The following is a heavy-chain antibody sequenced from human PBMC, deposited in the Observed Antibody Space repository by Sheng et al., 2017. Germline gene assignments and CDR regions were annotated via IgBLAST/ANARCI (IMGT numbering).Heavy chain of an antibody. CDR2: ITTNGDST. CDR1: GITFSSYA. D-gene: IGHD2-15*01. V-gene: IGHV3-23*01. Sequence: EVQLLESGGGLVQPGGSLRLSCASSGITFSSYAMTWVRQAPGKGLEWVSTITTNGDSTYYADSVKGRFTISRDNSKKTLYLQMNSLRAEDTAVYYCAKGMGRAAGDGFDIWGQGTMVTVSA. J-gene: IGHJ3*02. CDR3: AKGMGRAAGDGFDI.